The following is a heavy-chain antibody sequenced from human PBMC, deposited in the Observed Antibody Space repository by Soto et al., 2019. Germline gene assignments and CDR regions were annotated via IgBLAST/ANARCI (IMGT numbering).Heavy chain of an antibody. Sequence: GGSLRLSCAASGFTFSSSWMHWVRQAPGKGLVWVSRMNSDESITNYADSVKGRFTISGDNVKNTLYLEMNSLRAEDTAVYYCARAGQKRNDMDVWGQGTTVTVSS. CDR3: ARAGQKRNDMDV. CDR1: GFTFSSSW. V-gene: IGHV3-74*01. CDR2: MNSDESIT. D-gene: IGHD3-10*01. J-gene: IGHJ6*02.